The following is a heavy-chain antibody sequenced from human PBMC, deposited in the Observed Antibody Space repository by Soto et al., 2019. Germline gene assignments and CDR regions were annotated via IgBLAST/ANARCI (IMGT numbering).Heavy chain of an antibody. V-gene: IGHV3-30-3*01. CDR1: EFTFSSYT. D-gene: IGHD2-2*01. J-gene: IGHJ6*02. CDR3: ARGAYCTSSTCYYYGMDV. CDR2: ISYDRSKK. Sequence: GGSLRLSCAASEFTFSSYTIHWVRQAPGKGLEWVALISYDRSKKYYADSVKGRFTISRDNSKNTLFLQMNSLRAEDTAVYFFARGAYCTSSTCYYYGMDVWGQGTTVTVSS.